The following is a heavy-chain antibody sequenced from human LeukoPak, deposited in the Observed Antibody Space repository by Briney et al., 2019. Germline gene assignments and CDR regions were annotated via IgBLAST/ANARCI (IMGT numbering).Heavy chain of an antibody. CDR1: GFTFDDYA. CDR2: ISWNSGSI. Sequence: GRSLRLSCAASGFTFDDYAMHWVRQAPGKRLEWVSGISWNSGSIGYADSVKGRFTISRDNAKNSLYLQMNSLRAEDTALYYCAIIAPLGCDYWGQGTLVTVSS. J-gene: IGHJ4*02. V-gene: IGHV3-9*01. CDR3: AIIAPLGCDY. D-gene: IGHD7-27*01.